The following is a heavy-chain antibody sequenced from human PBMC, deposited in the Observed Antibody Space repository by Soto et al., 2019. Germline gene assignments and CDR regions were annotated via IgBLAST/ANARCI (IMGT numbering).Heavy chain of an antibody. Sequence: QVQLVESGGGVDQPGRSLSLSCAASGFTFSSYAMHWVRQAPGKGLEWVAVISYDGSNKYYADSVKGRFTISRDNSKNTLYLQMNSLRAEDTAVYYCASIPLRTTVQQDVWGQGTTVTVSS. CDR2: ISYDGSNK. CDR1: GFTFSSYA. D-gene: IGHD1-1*01. V-gene: IGHV3-30-3*01. J-gene: IGHJ6*02. CDR3: ASIPLRTTVQQDV.